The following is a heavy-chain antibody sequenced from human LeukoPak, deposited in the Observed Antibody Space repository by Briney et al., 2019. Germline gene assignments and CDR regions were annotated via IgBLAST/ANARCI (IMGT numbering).Heavy chain of an antibody. CDR3: ASGQRDGYNHNWFDP. CDR2: IYTSGST. CDR1: GGSISSGRYY. Sequence: SETLSLTCTVSGGSISSGRYYWSWIRQPAGKGLEWIGRIYTSGSTNYNPSLKSRVTISVDTSKNQFSLKLSSVTAADTAVYYCASGQRDGYNHNWFDPWGQGTLVTVSS. J-gene: IGHJ5*02. D-gene: IGHD5-24*01. V-gene: IGHV4-61*02.